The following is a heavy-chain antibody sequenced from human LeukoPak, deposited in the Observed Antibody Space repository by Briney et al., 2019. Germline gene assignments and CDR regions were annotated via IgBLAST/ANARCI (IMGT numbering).Heavy chain of an antibody. CDR2: ISSSSYI. Sequence: GGSLRLSCAASGFTFTSYAMSWVRQAPGKGLEWVSSISSSSYIYYADSVKGRFTISRDNAKNSLYLQMNSLRAEDTAVYYCARDRYGSLWGQGNLVTVSS. CDR1: GFTFTSYA. V-gene: IGHV3-21*01. D-gene: IGHD6-13*01. J-gene: IGHJ4*02. CDR3: ARDRYGSL.